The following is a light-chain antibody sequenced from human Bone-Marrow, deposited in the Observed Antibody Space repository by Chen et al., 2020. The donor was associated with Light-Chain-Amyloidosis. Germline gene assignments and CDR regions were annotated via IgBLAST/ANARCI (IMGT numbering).Light chain of an antibody. Sequence: DIQMTQSPSSLSASVGDRVTITCRASQSISSYLNWYQQKPGKAPKLLIYAASSLQSGVRSRFSGSGSGTDFTLTISSLQPEDFATYYCQQSYSTLWTFGQGTKVEIK. J-gene: IGKJ1*01. CDR2: AAS. CDR3: QQSYSTLWT. V-gene: IGKV1-39*01. CDR1: QSISSY.